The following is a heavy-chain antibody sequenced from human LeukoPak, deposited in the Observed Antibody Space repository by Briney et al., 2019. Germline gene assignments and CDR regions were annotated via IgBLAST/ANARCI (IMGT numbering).Heavy chain of an antibody. J-gene: IGHJ4*02. CDR2: ISQEGSDE. CDR3: VRDRGWYTFNY. Sequence: PGGSLRLSCAASGFTFWNYWVTGVRQAPGKGREGLAHISQEGSDELYVDSVKGRFTISRDNATKSMYLQMNSLRAEDTAVYYCVRDRGWYTFNYWGQGTLVTVSS. D-gene: IGHD6-19*01. CDR1: GFTFWNYW. V-gene: IGHV3-7*04.